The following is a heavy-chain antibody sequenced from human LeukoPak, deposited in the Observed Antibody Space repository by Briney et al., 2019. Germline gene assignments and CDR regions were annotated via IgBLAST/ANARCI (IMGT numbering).Heavy chain of an antibody. V-gene: IGHV1-2*02. D-gene: IGHD2-21*02. J-gene: IGHJ4*02. CDR2: INPNSGGT. CDR3: ARAGPGRAFLGTADY. CDR1: GYTFTGYY. Sequence: ASVKVSCKASGYTFTGYYMHWVRQAPGQGLEWMGWINPNSGGTNYAQKFQGRVTLTRDTSISTSYMELSRPRSDDTAVYYCARAGPGRAFLGTADYWGQGTLVTVSS.